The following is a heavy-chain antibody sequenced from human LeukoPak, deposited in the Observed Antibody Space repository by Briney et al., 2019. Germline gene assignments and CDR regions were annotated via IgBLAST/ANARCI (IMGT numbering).Heavy chain of an antibody. D-gene: IGHD2-21*02. CDR2: IIPIFGTA. Sequence: SVKVSCKASGGTFNNYTIIWVRQAPGQGLEWMGGIIPIFGTANYAQKFQGKVTITADKSTSTAYMEVSSLRSEDTAVYYCARTYCGGDCYSSRGWFDPWGQGTLVTVSS. CDR3: ARTYCGGDCYSSRGWFDP. V-gene: IGHV1-69*06. CDR1: GGTFNNYT. J-gene: IGHJ5*02.